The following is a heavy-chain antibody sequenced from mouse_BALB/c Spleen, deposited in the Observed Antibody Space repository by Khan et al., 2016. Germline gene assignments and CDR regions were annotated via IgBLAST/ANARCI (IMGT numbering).Heavy chain of an antibody. V-gene: IGHV9-2-1*01. CDR3: ARGVRRAIDY. Sequence: QIQLVQSGPELKKPGETVKISCKASGYTFTDYSMHWVKQAPGKGLKWMGWINTETGEPTYADDFKGRFAFSLETSASTAYLPINNLKHEDTATYFCARGVRRAIDYWGQGTSVTVSS. CDR2: INTETGEP. CDR1: GYTFTDYS. J-gene: IGHJ4*01. D-gene: IGHD2-14*01.